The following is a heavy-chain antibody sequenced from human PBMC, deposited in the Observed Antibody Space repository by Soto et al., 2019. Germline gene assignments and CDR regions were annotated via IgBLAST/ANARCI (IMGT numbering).Heavy chain of an antibody. V-gene: IGHV1-3*01. CDR2: INAGNGNT. CDR1: GYTFTSHA. D-gene: IGHD3-22*01. CDR3: ARDQPYYYDSSGGGWFDP. Sequence: QVQLVQSGAEVKKPGASVKVSCKASGYTFTSHAMHWVRQAPGQRLEWMGWINAGNGNTKYSQKFQGRVTITRDTPASIAYMELSSLRSEDTAVYYCARDQPYYYDSSGGGWFDPWGQGTLVTVSS. J-gene: IGHJ5*02.